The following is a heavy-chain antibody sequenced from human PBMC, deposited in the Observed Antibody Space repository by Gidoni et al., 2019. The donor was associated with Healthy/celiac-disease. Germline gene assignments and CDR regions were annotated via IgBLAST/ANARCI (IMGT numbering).Heavy chain of an antibody. Sequence: EVQLVESGGGLVKPGGSLRLSRAASGFTLSRYSMDWVRQAPGKGLVWVSSIISSSSYIYYADSVKGRFTISRDNAMNSLYLQMNSLRAEDTAVYYCASQDRDGADTAMVGDYWGQVTLVTVSS. V-gene: IGHV3-21*01. J-gene: IGHJ4*02. CDR1: GFTLSRYS. CDR2: IISSSSYI. D-gene: IGHD5-18*01. CDR3: ASQDRDGADTAMVGDY.